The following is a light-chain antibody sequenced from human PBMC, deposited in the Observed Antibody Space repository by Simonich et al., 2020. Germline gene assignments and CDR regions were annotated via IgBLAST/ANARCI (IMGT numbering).Light chain of an antibody. Sequence: QLVLTQSPSASASLGASVKLTCTLSSGHSSYALAWHQQQPEKGPRYLMKLNSDGSHSKGDGIPDRFSGSSSGAERYLTISSLQSEDEAYYYCQTWGTGMVFGGGTKLTVL. CDR1: SGHSSYA. CDR3: QTWGTGMV. V-gene: IGLV4-69*01. CDR2: LNSDGSH. J-gene: IGLJ3*02.